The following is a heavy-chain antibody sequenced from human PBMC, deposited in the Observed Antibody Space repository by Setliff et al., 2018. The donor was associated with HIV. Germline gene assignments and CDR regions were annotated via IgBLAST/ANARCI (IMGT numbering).Heavy chain of an antibody. CDR1: GYSFTTYW. V-gene: IGHV5-51*01. Sequence: GESLKIFCKGSGYSFTTYWIGWVRQMPGKGLEWMGIIYPGDSDTRYSPSFQGQVTISADKSISTAYLQWSNLKASDTAMYYCARRYYYDSSGYYYPYDAFDIWGQGTMVTVSS. CDR3: ARRYYYDSSGYYYPYDAFDI. CDR2: IYPGDSDT. D-gene: IGHD3-22*01. J-gene: IGHJ3*02.